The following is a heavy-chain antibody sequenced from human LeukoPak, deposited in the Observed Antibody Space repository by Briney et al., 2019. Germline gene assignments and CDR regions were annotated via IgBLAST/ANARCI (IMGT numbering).Heavy chain of an antibody. Sequence: SETLSLTCTVSGGSISSSYYYWGWLRQPPGKGLEWIGNFHYSGSTYYNPSLKSRVTISVDTSKNQFSLRLSSVTAADTAVYYCARQVTFGYAYAYYFDYWGQGTLVTVSS. CDR3: ARQVTFGYAYAYYFDY. J-gene: IGHJ4*02. CDR1: GGSISSSYYY. CDR2: FHYSGST. D-gene: IGHD3-16*01. V-gene: IGHV4-39*01.